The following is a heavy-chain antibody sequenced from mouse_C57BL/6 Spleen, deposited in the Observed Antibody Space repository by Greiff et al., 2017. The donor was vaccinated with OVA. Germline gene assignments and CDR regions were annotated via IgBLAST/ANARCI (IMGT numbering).Heavy chain of an antibody. CDR3: ARDDGRGYYYAMDY. Sequence: DVQLQESGPGLVKPSQSLSLTCSVTGYSITSGYYWNWIRQFPGNKLEWMGYISYDGSNNYNPSLKNRISITRDTSKNQFFLKLNSGTTEDTATYYCARDDGRGYYYAMDYWGQGTSVTVSS. V-gene: IGHV3-6*01. J-gene: IGHJ4*01. CDR1: GYSITSGYY. CDR2: ISYDGSN.